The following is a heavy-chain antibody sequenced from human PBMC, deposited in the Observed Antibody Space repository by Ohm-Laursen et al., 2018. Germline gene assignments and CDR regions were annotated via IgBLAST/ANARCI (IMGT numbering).Heavy chain of an antibody. CDR2: ISSNGGST. J-gene: IGHJ5*02. CDR1: GFAFSSYA. Sequence: GSLRLSCAASGFAFSSYAMHWVRQAPGKGLEYVSAISSNGGSTYYANSVKGRFTISRDNSKNTLYLQMNNLRAEDSAVYYCASYYGGFDPWGQGTLVTVSS. V-gene: IGHV3-64*01. D-gene: IGHD4-23*01. CDR3: ASYYGGFDP.